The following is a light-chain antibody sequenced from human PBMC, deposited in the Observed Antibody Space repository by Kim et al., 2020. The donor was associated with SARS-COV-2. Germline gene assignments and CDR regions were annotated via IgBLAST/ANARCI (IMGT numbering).Light chain of an antibody. V-gene: IGLV2-14*03. CDR1: SSDVGGYNY. J-gene: IGLJ2*01. CDR3: SLYTSSSTLV. CDR2: DVS. Sequence: GQSITISCTGTSSDVGGYNYVSWYLQHPGKAPKLMIYDVSNRPSGVSNRFSGSKSGNTASLTISGLQAEDEADYYCSLYTSSSTLVFGGGTQLTVL.